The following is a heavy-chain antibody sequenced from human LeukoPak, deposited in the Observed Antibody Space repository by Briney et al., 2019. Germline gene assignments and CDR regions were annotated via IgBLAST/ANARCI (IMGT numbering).Heavy chain of an antibody. CDR3: ARGIAAPTTYFDY. J-gene: IGHJ4*02. CDR1: GYTFTSYS. CDR2: FNPNGGST. V-gene: IGHV1-46*01. D-gene: IGHD6-13*01. Sequence: GASVTVSCKASGYTFTSYSIHWVRQAPGQGLEWMGIFNPNGGSTSYAQKFQGRVTMTGDTSTSTVYMELASLRSEDTAVYYCARGIAAPTTYFDYWGQGTLVTVSS.